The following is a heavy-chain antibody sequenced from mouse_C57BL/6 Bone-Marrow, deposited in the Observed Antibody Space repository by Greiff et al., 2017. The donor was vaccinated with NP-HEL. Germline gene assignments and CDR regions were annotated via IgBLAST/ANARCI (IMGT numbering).Heavy chain of an antibody. D-gene: IGHD2-3*01. V-gene: IGHV1-50*01. CDR1: GYTFTSYW. CDR3: ARRIYDGYFAY. CDR2: IDPSDSYT. Sequence: QVQLQQPGAELVKPGASVKLSCKASGYTFTSYWMQWVKQRPGQGLEWIGEIDPSDSYTNYNQKFKGKATLTVDTSSSTAYMQLSSLTSEDSAVYYCARRIYDGYFAYWGQGTLVTVSA. J-gene: IGHJ3*01.